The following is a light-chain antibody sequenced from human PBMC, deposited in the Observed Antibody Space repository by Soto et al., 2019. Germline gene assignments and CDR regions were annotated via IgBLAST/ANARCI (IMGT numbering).Light chain of an antibody. J-gene: IGKJ1*01. CDR1: QSVNTW. Sequence: DIQMTQSPSTLSASVGDIATINFRASQSVNTWVAWYQQKPGTAPKLLIYGASNLKSGVPSRFSGSGSGTEFTLTISSLQPDDSATYYCQRYNNYSPWTFGQGTKVDI. CDR2: GAS. V-gene: IGKV1-5*01. CDR3: QRYNNYSPWT.